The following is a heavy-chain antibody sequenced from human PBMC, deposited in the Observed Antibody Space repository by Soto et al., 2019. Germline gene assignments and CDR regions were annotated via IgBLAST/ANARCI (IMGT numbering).Heavy chain of an antibody. D-gene: IGHD6-19*01. CDR3: ARAVAVAADFDY. Sequence: ASVKVSCKASGYTFTGYAMHWVRQAPGQRLEWMGWINAGNGNTKYSQKFQGRVTITRDTSASTAYMELSSLRSEDTAVYYCARAVAVAADFDYWGQGTLXTVSS. CDR2: INAGNGNT. J-gene: IGHJ4*02. CDR1: GYTFTGYA. V-gene: IGHV1-3*01.